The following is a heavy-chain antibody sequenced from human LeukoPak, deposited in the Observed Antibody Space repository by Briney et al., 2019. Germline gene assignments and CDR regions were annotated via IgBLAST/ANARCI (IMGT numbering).Heavy chain of an antibody. CDR1: GFTFSSYW. CDR2: INSGGSST. V-gene: IGHV3-74*01. D-gene: IGHD5-24*01. Sequence: GGSLRLSCAASGFTFSSYWMHWVRQAPGKGRVWVSRINSGGSSTSYADSVKGRFTISTDNAKNTLYLQMNSLRAEDTAVYYCARGEMATIFYYCYGMDVWGQGTTVTVSS. J-gene: IGHJ6*02. CDR3: ARGEMATIFYYCYGMDV.